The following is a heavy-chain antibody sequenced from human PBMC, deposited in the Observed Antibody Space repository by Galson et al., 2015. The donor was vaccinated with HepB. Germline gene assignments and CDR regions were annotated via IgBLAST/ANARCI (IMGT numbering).Heavy chain of an antibody. CDR1: GFSFSAHT. Sequence: SLRLSCAASGFSFSAHTMTWVRQAPGKGLEWVSSISSFNNYIYYADSVKGRFTISRDNAKNSLHLQVNSLRAEDTAVYYCARDVVWDRASDVWGQGTMVAVSS. CDR3: ARDVVWDRASDV. CDR2: ISSFNNYI. J-gene: IGHJ3*01. V-gene: IGHV3-21*06. D-gene: IGHD3-16*01.